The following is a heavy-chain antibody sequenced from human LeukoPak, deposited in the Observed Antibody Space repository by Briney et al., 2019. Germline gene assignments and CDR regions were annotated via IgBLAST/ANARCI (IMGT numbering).Heavy chain of an antibody. D-gene: IGHD3-10*01. CDR2: INTDTDNP. J-gene: IGHJ4*02. V-gene: IGHV7-4-1*02. CDR1: GYTFTSYA. CDR3: ARGAGSGSYYNLDY. Sequence: ASVKVSCKTSGYTFTSYAVNWVRQAPGQGLERMGYINTDTDNPTYAQGFTGRFVFSLDTSVSTAYLQISSLKAEDTAVYYCARGAGSGSYYNLDYWGQGTLVTVSS.